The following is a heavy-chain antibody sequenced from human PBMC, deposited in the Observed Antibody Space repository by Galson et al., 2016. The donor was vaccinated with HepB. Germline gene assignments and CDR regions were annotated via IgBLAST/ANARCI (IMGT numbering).Heavy chain of an antibody. CDR1: GFTVSSNY. CDR3: ARGFRLGDLSSPRERDAFDM. Sequence: SLRLSCAASGFTVSSNYMNWVRQAPGKGLEWVSVIYNGGNTYYADSEKGRFTISRDNSKNTLYLQMNSLRAEDTAVYYCARGFRLGDLSSPRERDAFDMWGQGTMVTVSS. V-gene: IGHV3-53*01. J-gene: IGHJ3*02. D-gene: IGHD3-16*02. CDR2: IYNGGNT.